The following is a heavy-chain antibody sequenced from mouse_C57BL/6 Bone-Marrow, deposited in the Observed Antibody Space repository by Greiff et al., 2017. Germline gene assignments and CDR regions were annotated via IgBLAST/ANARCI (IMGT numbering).Heavy chain of an antibody. CDR2: IWSDGST. CDR1: GFSLTSYG. J-gene: IGHJ4*01. Sequence: QVQLLQQSGPGLVAPSQSLSITCTVSGFSLTSYGVHWVRQPPGKGLEWLVVIWSDGSTTYNSALKSRLSISKDNSKSQVFLKMNSLQTDDTAMYYCARQDGGWSYAMDYWGQGTSGTVSS. CDR3: ARQDGGWSYAMDY. V-gene: IGHV2-6-1*01. D-gene: IGHD2-3*01.